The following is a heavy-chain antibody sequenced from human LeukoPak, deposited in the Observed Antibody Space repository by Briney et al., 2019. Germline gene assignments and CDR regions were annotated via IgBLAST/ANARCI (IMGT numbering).Heavy chain of an antibody. V-gene: IGHV1-2*02. D-gene: IGHD1-7*01. J-gene: IGHJ4*02. CDR2: INPNSGGT. Sequence: GASVKLSYKASGGTFSIYAISWVRQAPGQGLEWMGWINPNSGGTNYTQKFQGSVTITRDTSISTAYMELSRLRSDDTAVYYCARSRGLELLRFDYWGQGTLVTVSS. CDR3: ARSRGLELLRFDY. CDR1: GGTFSIYA.